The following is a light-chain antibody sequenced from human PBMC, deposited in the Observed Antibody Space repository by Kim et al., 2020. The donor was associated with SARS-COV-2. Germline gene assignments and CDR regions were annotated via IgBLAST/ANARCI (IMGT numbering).Light chain of an antibody. CDR2: DAS. J-gene: IGKJ2*01. Sequence: EIVLTQSPGTLSLSPGERATLSCRASQSVSSSYLAWYQQKPGQAPRLLIYDASSRATGIPDRFSGSGSGTDFTLTISRLEPEDFAVCYCQQYGSSPMYTFGQGTKLEI. V-gene: IGKV3-20*01. CDR3: QQYGSSPMYT. CDR1: QSVSSSY.